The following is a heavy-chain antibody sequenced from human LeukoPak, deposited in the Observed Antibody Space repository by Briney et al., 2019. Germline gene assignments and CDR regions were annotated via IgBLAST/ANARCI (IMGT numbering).Heavy chain of an antibody. CDR2: ISSSRSSM. V-gene: IGHV3-48*02. CDR1: GFTFSRYS. Sequence: GGSLRLSCAASGFTFSRYSMTWVRQAPGKGLEYVSYISSSRSSMYSADTVKGRFTISRDNAKNSLYPQMNSLRDEDTAVYYCARPRVGYNYGAFDIWGQGTMVTVSS. J-gene: IGHJ3*02. D-gene: IGHD5-24*01. CDR3: ARPRVGYNYGAFDI.